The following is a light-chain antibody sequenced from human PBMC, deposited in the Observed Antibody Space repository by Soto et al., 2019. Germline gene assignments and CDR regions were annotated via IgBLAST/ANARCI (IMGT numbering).Light chain of an antibody. CDR1: QSVSSN. CDR2: DAS. Sequence: EIVMTQSPATLSVSPGERATLSCRASQSVSSNLAWYQQRPGQAPRLLMFDASTRATGIPARFSGSGSGTEFTLIISSLQSEDFAVYYRQQYNKWPPGTFGQGTKVEIK. V-gene: IGKV3D-15*01. CDR3: QQYNKWPPGT. J-gene: IGKJ1*01.